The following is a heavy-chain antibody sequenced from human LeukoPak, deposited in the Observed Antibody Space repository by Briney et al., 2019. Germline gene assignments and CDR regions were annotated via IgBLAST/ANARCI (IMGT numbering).Heavy chain of an antibody. V-gene: IGHV4-59*01. J-gene: IGHJ4*02. CDR3: AIGDCGGDCYSLDY. D-gene: IGHD2-21*02. CDR1: GGSISSYY. CDR2: IYYSGST. Sequence: PSETLSLTCTVSGGSISSYYWNWIRQPPGKRLEWIGYIYYSGSTNYDPSLKSRVTISADMSKNQFSLKLSSVTAADTALYYCAIGDCGGDCYSLDYWGQGTLVTVSS.